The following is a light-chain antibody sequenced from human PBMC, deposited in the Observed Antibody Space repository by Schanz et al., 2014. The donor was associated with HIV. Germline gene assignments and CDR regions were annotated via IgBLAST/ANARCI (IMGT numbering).Light chain of an antibody. CDR3: QQYGNSLT. V-gene: IGKV3-20*01. CDR1: QSVSSNY. Sequence: EIVLTQSPGTLSLSPGETATLSCRASQSVSSNYLPWYQQKPGQAPRLLIYDASSRATGIPDRFIGSGSGADFTLTISRLEPDDFAVYYCQQYGNSLTFGGGTNVDI. J-gene: IGKJ4*01. CDR2: DAS.